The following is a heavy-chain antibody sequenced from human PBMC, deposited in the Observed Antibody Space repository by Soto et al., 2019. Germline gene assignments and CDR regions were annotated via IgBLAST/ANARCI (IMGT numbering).Heavy chain of an antibody. CDR1: GDSMSSYY. CDR2: IYTTGTT. Sequence: ETLSLTCPVSGDSMSSYYWSWIRQPSGRGLEWIGHIYTTGTTYFNPSLKSRVTMSLDTSKNQFSLRLRSVTAADTAVYYCARDQGYTGYETDWFDPWGQGTLVTVSS. CDR3: ARDQGYTGYETDWFDP. J-gene: IGHJ5*02. D-gene: IGHD5-12*01. V-gene: IGHV4-4*07.